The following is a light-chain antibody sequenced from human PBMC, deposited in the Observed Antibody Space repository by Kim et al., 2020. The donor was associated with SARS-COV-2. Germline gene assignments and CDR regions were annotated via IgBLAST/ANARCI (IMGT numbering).Light chain of an antibody. CDR1: SRDVGGYNY. V-gene: IGLV2-14*04. CDR2: AVS. CDR3: SSYTRSSSFG. J-gene: IGLJ3*02. Sequence: QSITISYTGTSRDVGGYNYVSWDQQHPGKAPKLMIYAVSKRPSGVSTRFSGSKSGNTASLTISGLQAEDEADYYCSSYTRSSSFGFGGGTQLTVL.